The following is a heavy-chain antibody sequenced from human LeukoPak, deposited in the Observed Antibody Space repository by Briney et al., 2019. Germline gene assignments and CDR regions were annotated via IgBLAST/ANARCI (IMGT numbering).Heavy chain of an antibody. D-gene: IGHD3-22*01. Sequence: GSTYYADSVKGRFTISRDNSKNTLYLQMNSLRAEDTAVYYCAKDPGTYYYDSSGYYTPSDYWGQGTLVTVSS. J-gene: IGHJ4*02. CDR2: GST. V-gene: IGHV3-23*01. CDR3: AKDPGTYYYDSSGYYTPSDY.